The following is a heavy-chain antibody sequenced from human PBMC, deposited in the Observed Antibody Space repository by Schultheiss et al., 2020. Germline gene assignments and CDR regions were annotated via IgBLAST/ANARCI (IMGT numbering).Heavy chain of an antibody. CDR2: IIPIFGTA. D-gene: IGHD2-15*01. J-gene: IGHJ6*02. CDR1: GGTFSSYA. CDR3: ARSGGRSRDIAYYYYYGMDV. V-gene: IGHV1-69*13. Sequence: SVKVSFKASGGTFSSYAISWVRQAPGQGLEWMGGIIPIFGTANYAQKFQGRVTITADESTSTAYMELSSLRSEDTAVYYCARSGGRSRDIAYYYYYGMDVWGQGTTVTVSS.